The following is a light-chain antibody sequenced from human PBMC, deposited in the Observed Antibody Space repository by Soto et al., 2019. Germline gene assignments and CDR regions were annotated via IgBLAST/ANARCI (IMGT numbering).Light chain of an antibody. CDR2: GAS. CDR1: QSVSSSY. J-gene: IGKJ3*01. V-gene: IGKV3-20*01. Sequence: EIVLTQSPGTLSLSPGERATLSCRASQSVSSSYLAWYQQKPGQAPRLLIYGASSRATGIPDRFSGSGSATDFTLTISRLEPEDFAMYYCQQYGSSPFAFGPGTKVDIK. CDR3: QQYGSSPFA.